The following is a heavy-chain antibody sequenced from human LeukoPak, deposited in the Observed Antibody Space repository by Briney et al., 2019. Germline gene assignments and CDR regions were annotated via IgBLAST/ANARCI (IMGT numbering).Heavy chain of an antibody. Sequence: PGGSLSLSCAASSFAFSSYSMNWVRQAPGKGLEWVSFISSSSSYIQYAGSVKGRFTISRDNAKNSLYLQMNSLRVEDTAVYCCARVRREWEADFWGQGTLVTVSS. V-gene: IGHV3-21*01. CDR2: ISSSSSYI. CDR3: ARVRREWEADF. CDR1: SFAFSSYS. D-gene: IGHD1-26*01. J-gene: IGHJ4*02.